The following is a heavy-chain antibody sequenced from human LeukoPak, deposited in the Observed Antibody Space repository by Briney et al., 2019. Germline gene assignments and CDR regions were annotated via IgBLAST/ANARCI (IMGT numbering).Heavy chain of an antibody. V-gene: IGHV1-69*01. J-gene: IGHJ5*02. Sequence: GSSVKVSCKASGGTFSSYAISWVRQAPGQGLEWMGGIIPIFGTANYAQKFQGRVTITADESTSTAYMELSSLRSEDTAVYYCARGYDSLRTEYGDWFDPWGQGTLVTVSS. CDR2: IIPIFGTA. CDR3: ARGYDSLRTEYGDWFDP. D-gene: IGHD3-22*01. CDR1: GGTFSSYA.